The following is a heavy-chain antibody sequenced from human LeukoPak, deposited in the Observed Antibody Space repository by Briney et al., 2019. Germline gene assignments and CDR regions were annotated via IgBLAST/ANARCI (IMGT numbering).Heavy chain of an antibody. CDR3: ARHTRIAVAGTGAFDI. V-gene: IGHV4-59*08. D-gene: IGHD6-19*01. Sequence: SETLSLTCTVSGGSISSYYWSWIRQPPGKGLEWIGYIYYSGSTNYSPSLKSRVTISVDTSKNQFSLKLSSVTAADTAVYYCARHTRIAVAGTGAFDIWGQGTMVTVSS. CDR2: IYYSGST. J-gene: IGHJ3*02. CDR1: GGSISSYY.